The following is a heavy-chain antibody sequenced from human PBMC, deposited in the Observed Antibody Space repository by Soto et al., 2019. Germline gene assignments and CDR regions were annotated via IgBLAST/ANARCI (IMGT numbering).Heavy chain of an antibody. Sequence: QVQLVESGGGVVQPGRSLRLSCAASGFTFSSYGMHWVRQAPGKGLEWVAVISYDGSNKYYADSVKGRFTISRDNSKNTLYLQMNSLRAEDTAVYYCAKDQTYSCGWYGWFDPWGQGTLVTVSS. CDR1: GFTFSSYG. V-gene: IGHV3-30*18. J-gene: IGHJ5*02. CDR2: ISYDGSNK. CDR3: AKDQTYSCGWYGWFDP. D-gene: IGHD6-19*01.